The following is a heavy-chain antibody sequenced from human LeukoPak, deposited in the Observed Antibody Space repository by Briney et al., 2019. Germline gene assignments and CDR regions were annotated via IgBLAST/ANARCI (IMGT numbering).Heavy chain of an antibody. J-gene: IGHJ4*02. D-gene: IGHD1-26*01. CDR3: AREGPQFLVGAFSD. V-gene: IGHV4-39*07. CDR2: IYYSGST. CDR1: GGSISSSSYY. Sequence: PSETLSLTCAVSGGSISSSSYYWGWIRQPPGKGLEWIGSIYYSGSTYYNPSLKSRVTISVDTSKNQFSLKLSSVTAADTAVYYCAREGPQFLVGAFSDWGQGTLVTVSS.